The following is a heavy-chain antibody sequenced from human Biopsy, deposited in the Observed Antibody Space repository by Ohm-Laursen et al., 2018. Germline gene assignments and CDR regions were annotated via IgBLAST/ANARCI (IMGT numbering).Heavy chain of an antibody. D-gene: IGHD3-10*01. CDR2: AYPSGTT. Sequence: GTLSLTCSVSGASMTDYFWSWIWQPAGKELEWIGRAYPSGTTYYNPSLKGRVTISIDASKNQLSLKVTSVTAADTAVFYCAGSRGRYFNGLDVWGQGTTIIVSS. V-gene: IGHV4-4*07. J-gene: IGHJ6*02. CDR3: AGSRGRYFNGLDV. CDR1: GASMTDYF.